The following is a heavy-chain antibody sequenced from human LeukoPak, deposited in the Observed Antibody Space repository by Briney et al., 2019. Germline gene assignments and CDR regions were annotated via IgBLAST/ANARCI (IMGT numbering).Heavy chain of an antibody. CDR2: IYYSGST. CDR3: ARPPYTNGMDV. CDR1: GLTLSGYW. J-gene: IGHJ6*02. V-gene: IGHV4-39*01. D-gene: IGHD2-2*02. Sequence: GSLRPSCAASGLTLSGYWMHWVRQAPGKGLEWIGSIYYSGSTYYNPSLKSRVTISVDTSKNQFSLKLSSVTAADTAVYYCARPPYTNGMDVWGQGTTVTVSS.